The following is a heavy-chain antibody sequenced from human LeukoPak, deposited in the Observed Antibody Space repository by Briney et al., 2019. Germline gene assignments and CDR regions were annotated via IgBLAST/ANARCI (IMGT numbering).Heavy chain of an antibody. CDR2: IVVGSGNT. Sequence: ASVKVSCKASGFTFTSSAMQWVRQARGQRPEWIGWIVVGSGNTNYAQKFQERVTITRDMSTSTAYMELSSLRSEDTAVYYCAAGLFYDFWSGYLPPHSYYGMDVWGQGTTVTVSS. V-gene: IGHV1-58*02. D-gene: IGHD3-3*01. CDR3: AAGLFYDFWSGYLPPHSYYGMDV. J-gene: IGHJ6*02. CDR1: GFTFTSSA.